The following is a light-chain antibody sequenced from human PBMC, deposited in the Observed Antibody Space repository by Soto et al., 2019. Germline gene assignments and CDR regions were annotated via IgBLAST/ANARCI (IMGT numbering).Light chain of an antibody. J-gene: IGLJ3*02. CDR1: SSNIGAGYD. V-gene: IGLV1-40*01. CDR3: QSYDSSLSAWV. CDR2: ANS. Sequence: QTVVTQPPSVSGAPGQRVTISCTGSSSNIGAGYDVHWYQQLPGTAPKLLISANSNRPSGVPNRFSGSKSGTSASLAITGLQAEDEADYYCQSYDSSLSAWVFGGGTKVTVL.